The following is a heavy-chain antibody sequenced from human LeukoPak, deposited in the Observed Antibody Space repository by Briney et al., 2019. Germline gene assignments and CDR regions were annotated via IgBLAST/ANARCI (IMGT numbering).Heavy chain of an antibody. V-gene: IGHV3-33*01. CDR3: STGSWYYYDSSGYNHLDY. Sequence: GSLRLSCAASGFTFSSYGMHWVRQAPGKGLEWVAVIWYDGSNKYYADSVKGRFTISRDNSKNTLYLQMTSLRAEDTAVYYCSTGSWYYYDSSGYNHLDYWGQGTLVTVSS. D-gene: IGHD3-22*01. J-gene: IGHJ4*02. CDR1: GFTFSSYG. CDR2: IWYDGSNK.